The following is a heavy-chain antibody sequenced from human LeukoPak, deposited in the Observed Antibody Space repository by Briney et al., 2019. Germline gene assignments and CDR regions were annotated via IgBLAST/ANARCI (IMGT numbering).Heavy chain of an antibody. D-gene: IGHD6-19*01. CDR2: ISYDGSNK. CDR3: AKDEVVAGYFYFDY. Sequence: GGSLRLSCAASGFTFSSYAMHWVRQAPGKGLEWVAVISYDGSNKYYADSVKGRFTISRDNSKNTLYLQMNSLRAEDTAVYYCAKDEVVAGYFYFDYWGQGTLVTVSS. V-gene: IGHV3-30-3*01. J-gene: IGHJ4*02. CDR1: GFTFSSYA.